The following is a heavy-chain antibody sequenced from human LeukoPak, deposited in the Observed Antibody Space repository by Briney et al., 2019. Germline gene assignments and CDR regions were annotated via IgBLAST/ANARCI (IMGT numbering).Heavy chain of an antibody. J-gene: IGHJ4*02. CDR2: ISYDGGNK. Sequence: PGGSLRLSCAASGFTFSNYDMHWVRQAPGKGLEWVAVISYDGGNKYYADSVKGRFTISRDNSKNTLYLQMNSLRAEDTAVYYCAKDVSKSGFFDNWGQGTLVTVSS. CDR1: GFTFSNYD. D-gene: IGHD4-11*01. V-gene: IGHV3-30*18. CDR3: AKDVSKSGFFDN.